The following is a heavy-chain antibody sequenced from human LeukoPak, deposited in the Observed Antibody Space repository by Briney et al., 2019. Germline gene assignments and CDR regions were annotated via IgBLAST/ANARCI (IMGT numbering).Heavy chain of an antibody. Sequence: GGSLRLSCAASGFTFSSYAMHWVRQAPGKGLEWVAVISYDGSNKYYADSVEGRFTISRDNSKNTLYLQMNSLRAEDTAVYYCARDLWQWLVGNVDYWGQGTLVTVSS. CDR3: ARDLWQWLVGNVDY. CDR1: GFTFSSYA. J-gene: IGHJ4*02. V-gene: IGHV3-30*04. D-gene: IGHD6-19*01. CDR2: ISYDGSNK.